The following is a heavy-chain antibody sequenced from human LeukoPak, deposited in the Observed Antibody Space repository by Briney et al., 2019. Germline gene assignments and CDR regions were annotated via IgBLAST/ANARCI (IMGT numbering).Heavy chain of an antibody. Sequence: SETLSLTCTFSDGDIYTSPYYWGWIRQPPGKGLEWIGYIYYSGSTYYNPSLKSRVTISVDTSKNQFSLKLSSVTAADTAVYYCARWVYCSSTSCYGDSFDYWGQGTLVTVSS. CDR2: IYYSGST. D-gene: IGHD2-2*01. J-gene: IGHJ4*02. V-gene: IGHV4-31*03. CDR1: DGDIYTSPYY. CDR3: ARWVYCSSTSCYGDSFDY.